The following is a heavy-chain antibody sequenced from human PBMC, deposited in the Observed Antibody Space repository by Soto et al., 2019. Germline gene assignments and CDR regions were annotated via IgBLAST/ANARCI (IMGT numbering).Heavy chain of an antibody. D-gene: IGHD2-21*02. CDR1: GFIFSNYA. CDR2: ISFDGSNK. Sequence: QVQLVESGGGVVQPGTSLRLSCAASGFIFSNYAMHWVRQAPGKGLEWVAVISFDGSNKYYADSVKGRCTISRDKCNNSLSLQMNILSCVYMAVYYCARDVLDCQFLDYWGQGTLVTVSS. CDR3: ARDVLDCQFLDY. V-gene: IGHV3-30-3*01. J-gene: IGHJ4*02.